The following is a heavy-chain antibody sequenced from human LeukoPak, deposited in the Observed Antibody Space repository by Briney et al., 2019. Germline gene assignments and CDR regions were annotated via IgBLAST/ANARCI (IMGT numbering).Heavy chain of an antibody. V-gene: IGHV3-15*01. J-gene: IGHJ4*02. CDR1: GFSVSSNY. D-gene: IGHD3-22*01. Sequence: GGSLRLSCAASGFSVSSNYVSWVRQAPGKGLEWVGRIKSKTDGGTTDYAAPVKGRFTISRDDSKNTLYLQMNSLETEDTAVYYCTTDPNYYDSSGYLPVDYWGQGTLVTVSS. CDR3: TTDPNYYDSSGYLPVDY. CDR2: IKSKTDGGTT.